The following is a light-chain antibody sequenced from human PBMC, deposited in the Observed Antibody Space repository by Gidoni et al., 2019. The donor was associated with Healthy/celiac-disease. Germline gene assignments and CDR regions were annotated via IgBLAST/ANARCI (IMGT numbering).Light chain of an antibody. CDR3: SSDAGSNNVV. CDR2: EVS. V-gene: IGLV2-8*01. Sequence: QSPLTQPPSASGSPGQSVTISCTGTSSDVGGYNYVSWYQQHPGKAPKLMIYEVSKRPSGVPDRFSGSKSGNTASLTVSGLQAEDEAEYYCSSDAGSNNVVFGGGTKLTVL. CDR1: SSDVGGYNY. J-gene: IGLJ2*01.